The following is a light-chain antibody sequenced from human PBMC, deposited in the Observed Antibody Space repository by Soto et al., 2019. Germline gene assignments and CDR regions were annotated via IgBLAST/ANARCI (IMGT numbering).Light chain of an antibody. CDR3: QTWVTGIQI. CDR1: SGHSSYA. CDR2: LNSDGSH. Sequence: QSVLTQSPSASASLGASVKLTCTLSSGHSSYAIAWHQQQSEKGPRYLMKLNSDGSHSKGDGIPDRFSGSSSGAERYLTISSLQSEDEADYYCQTWVTGIQIFGGGTKLTVL. V-gene: IGLV4-69*01. J-gene: IGLJ2*01.